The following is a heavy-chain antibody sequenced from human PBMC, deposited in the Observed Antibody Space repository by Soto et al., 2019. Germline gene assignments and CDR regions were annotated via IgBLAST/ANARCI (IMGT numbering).Heavy chain of an antibody. D-gene: IGHD2-21*02. CDR2: IKPDGSAT. V-gene: IGHV3-7*01. CDR1: GFTFGSYW. Sequence: EVQLVESGGGLVQPGGSLRLSCAVSGFTFGSYWMNWVRLIPGKGLEWVAYIKPDGSATYYVDSVKGLFTISRDNAKNALYRQMNSLRVEDTSVYYCARAGYCGPGCYYYFDYWGQGTLVTVSS. CDR3: ARAGYCGPGCYYYFDY. J-gene: IGHJ4*02.